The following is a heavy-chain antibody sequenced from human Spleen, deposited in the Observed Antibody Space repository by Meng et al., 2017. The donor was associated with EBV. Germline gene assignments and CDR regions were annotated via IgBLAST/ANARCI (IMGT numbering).Heavy chain of an antibody. J-gene: IGHJ4*02. CDR1: GGSFGDSY. D-gene: IGHD2-15*01. CDR3: SSLSDSGFY. CDR2: IDHSGST. V-gene: IGHV4-34*02. Sequence: QVQRQQWGGGLLKPSATLSLTCAVYGGSFGDSYWTWSRQPPGKGLEWIGEIDHSGSTNHSPSLKSRVTISVDSSKTQFSLKLTSVTAADTAVYYCSSLSDSGFYWGQGTLVTVSS.